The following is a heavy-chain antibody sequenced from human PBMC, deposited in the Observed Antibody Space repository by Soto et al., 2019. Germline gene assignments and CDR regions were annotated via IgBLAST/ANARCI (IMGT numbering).Heavy chain of an antibody. CDR3: ARGEDAFFYYGLDV. CDR1: GGSITSSY. Sequence: SETLSRTCSVSGGSITSSYWSWIRRPPGKGLEWIAYIYDTGISGYTPSTSYNPSLKSRVTMSVDTSKSQFSLKLTSVTAADTAVYYCARGEDAFFYYGLDVWGQGITVTVSS. J-gene: IGHJ6*02. CDR2: IYDTGISGYTPST. V-gene: IGHV4-59*01.